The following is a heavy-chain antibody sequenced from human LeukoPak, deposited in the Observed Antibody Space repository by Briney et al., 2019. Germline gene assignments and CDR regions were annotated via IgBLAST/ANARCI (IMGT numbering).Heavy chain of an antibody. J-gene: IGHJ4*02. CDR3: AREVVVTAITPSAPDY. V-gene: IGHV4-61*02. D-gene: IGHD2-21*02. CDR1: GGSISSGSYY. CDR2: IYTSGST. Sequence: SETLSLTCTVSGGSISSGSYYWSWIRQPAGKGLEWIGRIYTSGSTNYNPSLKSRVTISVDTSKNQFSLKLSSVTAADTAVYYCAREVVVTAITPSAPDYWGQGTLVTVSS.